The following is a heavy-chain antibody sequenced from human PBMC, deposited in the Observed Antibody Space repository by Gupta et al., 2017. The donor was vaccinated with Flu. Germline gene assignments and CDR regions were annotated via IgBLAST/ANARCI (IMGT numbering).Heavy chain of an antibody. J-gene: IGHJ3*02. V-gene: IGHV3-48*01. CDR2: ISNTGDTI. CDR1: GFPFSFST. Sequence: EVHLVESGGGLVQPGGSLRLSCAASGFPFSFSTMNWVRQAPGKGLEYVSYISNTGDTIFYADSVKGRFTISRDNAMNSLYLQMNSLRAEDTAVYYCARNRDYAFDIWGQGTMVSVSS. CDR3: ARNRDYAFDI. D-gene: IGHD3-10*01.